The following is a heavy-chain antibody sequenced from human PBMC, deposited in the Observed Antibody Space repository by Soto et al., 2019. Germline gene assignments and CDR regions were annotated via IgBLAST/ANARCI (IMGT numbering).Heavy chain of an antibody. CDR3: ASSWIQLCSDY. V-gene: IGHV3-66*01. Sequence: GGSLRLSCAASGFTVSSNYMSWVRQAPGKGLEWVSVIYSGGSTYYADSVKGRFTISRDNSKNTLYLQMNSLRAEDTAVYYCASSWIQLCSDYWGQGTLVTVSS. CDR1: GFTVSSNY. J-gene: IGHJ4*02. D-gene: IGHD5-18*01. CDR2: IYSGGST.